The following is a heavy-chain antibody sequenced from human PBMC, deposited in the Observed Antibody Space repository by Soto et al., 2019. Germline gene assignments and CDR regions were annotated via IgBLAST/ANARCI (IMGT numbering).Heavy chain of an antibody. Sequence: ASVKVSCKASGYTFTSYGISWVRQAPGQGLEWMGWISAYNGNTNYARKLQGRVTMTTDTSTSTAYMELRSLRSDDTAVYYCARDRNIAIFGVVMDFDYWGQGTLVTVSS. J-gene: IGHJ4*02. CDR1: GYTFTSYG. CDR3: ARDRNIAIFGVVMDFDY. D-gene: IGHD3-3*01. CDR2: ISAYNGNT. V-gene: IGHV1-18*01.